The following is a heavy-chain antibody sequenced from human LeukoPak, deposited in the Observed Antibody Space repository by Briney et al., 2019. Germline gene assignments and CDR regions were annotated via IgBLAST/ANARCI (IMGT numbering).Heavy chain of an antibody. V-gene: IGHV6-1*01. Sequence: SQTLSLTCAISGDSVSNYTTAWNWIRQSPSRGLEWLGRTYYRSKWYNEYAVSVKSRITIDPDTSKNQFSLQLSSVTPEDTAVYYCARGYYCDSWGQGTLVTGSS. CDR2: TYYRSKWYN. J-gene: IGHJ4*02. CDR1: GDSVSNYTTA. CDR3: ARGYYCDS.